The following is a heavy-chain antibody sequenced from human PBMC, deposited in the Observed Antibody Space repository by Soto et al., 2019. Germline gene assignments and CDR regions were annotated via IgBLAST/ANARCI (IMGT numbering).Heavy chain of an antibody. CDR2: INHSGST. D-gene: IGHD1-20*01. V-gene: IGHV4-34*01. J-gene: IGHJ6*02. Sequence: PSETLSLTCAVYGGSFSGYYWSWIRQPPGKGLEWIGEINHSGSTNYNPSLKSRVTISVDTSKNQFSLKLSSVTAADTAVYYCARGGVTGTALHYYYYYGMDVWGQGTTVTAP. CDR3: ARGGVTGTALHYYYYYGMDV. CDR1: GGSFSGYY.